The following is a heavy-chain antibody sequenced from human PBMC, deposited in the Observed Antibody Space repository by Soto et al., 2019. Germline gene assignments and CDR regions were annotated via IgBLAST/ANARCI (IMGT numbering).Heavy chain of an antibody. CDR3: GRVPGFFGSGNWIGP. CDR1: GGSVTSYS. V-gene: IGHV4-59*02. J-gene: IGHJ5*02. CDR2: ISSTGST. D-gene: IGHD3-10*01. Sequence: QVQLQESGPGLVKPSETLSLTSSVSGGSVTSYSWSWIRQPPGKGLEWIGYISSTGSTNYNPSLTCRVTISIDTSNRQFSLNMRSGTAAVTAVYYCGRVPGFFGSGNWIGPWGQGTLVTVSS.